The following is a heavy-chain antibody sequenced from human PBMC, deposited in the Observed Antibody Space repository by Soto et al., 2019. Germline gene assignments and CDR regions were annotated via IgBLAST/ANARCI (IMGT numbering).Heavy chain of an antibody. CDR3: AHPRYSISPFDY. V-gene: IGHV2-5*02. Sequence: SGPTLVNPTQTLTLTCTFSGFSLTTDDVGVGWIRQFPGKALDWLAVVYWDDDKRYSPSLKSRLTITKDTSKNQVFLTMSNMEPVETATYYCAHPRYSISPFDYWGPGILVTVSS. CDR2: VYWDDDK. J-gene: IGHJ4*02. D-gene: IGHD6-6*01. CDR1: GFSLTTDDVG.